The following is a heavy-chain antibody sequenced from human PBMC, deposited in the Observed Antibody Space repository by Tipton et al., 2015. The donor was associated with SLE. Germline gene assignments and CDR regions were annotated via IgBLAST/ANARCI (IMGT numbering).Heavy chain of an antibody. CDR3: ARLPLGVRQIGYWYLDL. CDR1: GGALSGYY. CDR2: ISDSGST. J-gene: IGHJ2*01. Sequence: GLVKPSETLSLTCGVYGGALSGYYWSWIRQPPGKGLEWIGEISDSGSTNYNPSLKSRVTISIDTSKNQFSLKLTSVTAADTAVYYCARLPLGVRQIGYWYLDLWGRGTLVTVSS. V-gene: IGHV4-34*01. D-gene: IGHD1-26*01.